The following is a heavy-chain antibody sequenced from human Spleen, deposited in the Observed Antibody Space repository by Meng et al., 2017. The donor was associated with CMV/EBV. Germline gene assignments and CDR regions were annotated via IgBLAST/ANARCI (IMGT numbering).Heavy chain of an antibody. Sequence: VSGGSVSSGSNYWSWSRQPPGKGLEWIGYIYYSGSTNYNPSLKSRVTISVDTSKNQFSLKLSSVTAADTAVYYCARDRNSRENWFDPWGQGTLVTVS. CDR3: ARDRNSRENWFDP. J-gene: IGHJ5*02. V-gene: IGHV4-61*01. CDR1: GGSVSSGSNY. CDR2: IYYSGST. D-gene: IGHD4-23*01.